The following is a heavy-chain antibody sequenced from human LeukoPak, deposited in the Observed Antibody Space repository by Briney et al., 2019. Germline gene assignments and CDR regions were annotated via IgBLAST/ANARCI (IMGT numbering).Heavy chain of an antibody. CDR3: ASDAYDSSGRAFDI. CDR1: GGSFSGYY. Sequence: SETLSLTCAVYGGSFSGYYWSWIRQPPGKGLEWIGEINHSGSTNYNPSLKSRVTISVDTSKNQFSLKLSSVTAADTAVYYCASDAYDSSGRAFDIWGQGTMVTVSS. J-gene: IGHJ3*02. D-gene: IGHD3-22*01. CDR2: INHSGST. V-gene: IGHV4-34*01.